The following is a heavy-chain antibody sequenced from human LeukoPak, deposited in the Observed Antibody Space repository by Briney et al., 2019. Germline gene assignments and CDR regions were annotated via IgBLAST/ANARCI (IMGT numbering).Heavy chain of an antibody. CDR1: GGSISSYY. CDR3: AREGIVGATQPLLFDY. D-gene: IGHD1-26*01. V-gene: IGHV4-59*01. Sequence: SETLSPTCTVSGGSISSYYWSWIRQPPGKGLEWIGYIYYSGSTNYNPSLKSRVTISVDTSKNQFSLELSSVTAADTAVYYCAREGIVGATQPLLFDYWGQGTLVTVSS. J-gene: IGHJ4*02. CDR2: IYYSGST.